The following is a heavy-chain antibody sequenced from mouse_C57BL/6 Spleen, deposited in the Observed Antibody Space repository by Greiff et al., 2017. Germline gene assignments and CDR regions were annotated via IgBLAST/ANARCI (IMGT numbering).Heavy chain of an antibody. Sequence: QVQLKQSGAELARPGASVKLSCKASGYTFTSYGISWVKQRTGQGLEWIGEIYPRSGNTYYNEKFKGKATLTADKSSSTAYMELRSLTSEDSAVYFCASSLQLQLGGYWGQGTTLTVSS. CDR2: IYPRSGNT. J-gene: IGHJ2*01. CDR3: ASSLQLQLGGY. V-gene: IGHV1-81*01. CDR1: GYTFTSYG. D-gene: IGHD3-1*01.